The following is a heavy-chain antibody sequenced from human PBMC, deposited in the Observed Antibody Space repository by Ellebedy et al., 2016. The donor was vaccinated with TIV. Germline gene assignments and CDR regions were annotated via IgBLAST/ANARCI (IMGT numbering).Heavy chain of an antibody. Sequence: SETLSLXXTVSGGSISSGGYYWSWIRQHPGKGLEWIGYIYYSGSTYYNPSLKSRVTISVDTSKNQFSLKLSSVTAADTAVYYCTRAAPAAGYDYVWGSYRIDYWGQGTLVTVSS. CDR1: GGSISSGGYY. CDR3: TRAAPAAGYDYVWGSYRIDY. CDR2: IYYSGST. D-gene: IGHD3-16*02. V-gene: IGHV4-31*03. J-gene: IGHJ4*02.